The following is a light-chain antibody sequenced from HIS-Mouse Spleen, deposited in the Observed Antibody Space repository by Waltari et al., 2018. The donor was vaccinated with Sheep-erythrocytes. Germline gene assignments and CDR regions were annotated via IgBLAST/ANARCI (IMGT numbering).Light chain of an antibody. Sequence: SYELTQPPSVSVSPGQTARIPCSGDALPKKYAYWDQQKSGQAPVLVIYEDSKRPSGIPERFSGSSSGTMATLTISGAQVEDEADYYCYSTDSSGNGVFGGGTKLTVL. CDR3: YSTDSSGNGV. CDR1: ALPKKY. CDR2: EDS. V-gene: IGLV3-10*01. J-gene: IGLJ2*01.